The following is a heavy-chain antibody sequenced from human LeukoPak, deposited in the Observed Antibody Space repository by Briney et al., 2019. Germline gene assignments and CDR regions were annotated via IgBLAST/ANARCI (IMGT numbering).Heavy chain of an antibody. CDR1: GYTLTELS. Sequence: GASVKVSCKVSGYTLTELSLHWVRQAPATGLEWMGRFDPEDGETIYARKFQGRVTMTEDTSTDTAYMELSSLRSEDAAVYFCAVSLTAGGYYGMDVWGQGTTVTVSS. J-gene: IGHJ6*02. CDR3: AVSLTAGGYYGMDV. CDR2: FDPEDGET. V-gene: IGHV1-24*01.